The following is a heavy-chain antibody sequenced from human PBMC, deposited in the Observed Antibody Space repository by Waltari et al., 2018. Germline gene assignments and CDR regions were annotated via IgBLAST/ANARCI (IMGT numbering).Heavy chain of an antibody. CDR3: ARQSDCGGDCFQGYFDL. V-gene: IGHV4-34*01. Sequence: QVQLQQWGAGLLKPSETLSLTCAVYGGSFSGYYWSWIRQPPGKGLEWIGEINHSGSTNYNPSLKSRVTISVDTSKNQFSLKLSSVTAADTAVYYCARQSDCGGDCFQGYFDLWGRGTLVTVSS. CDR2: INHSGST. CDR1: GGSFSGYY. J-gene: IGHJ2*01. D-gene: IGHD2-21*02.